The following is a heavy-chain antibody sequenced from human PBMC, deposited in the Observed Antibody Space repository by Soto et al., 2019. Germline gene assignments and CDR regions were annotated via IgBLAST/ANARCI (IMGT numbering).Heavy chain of an antibody. J-gene: IGHJ3*02. Sequence: LXLSCASSGFTFSRYAMSWVLQAPVKGLEWVSAISGSGGSTYYADSVKGRFTISRDNSKNTLYLQMNSLRAEDTAVYYCAKPPTAMIVVVKSAFDIWGQGTMVTVS. D-gene: IGHD3-22*01. CDR1: GFTFSRYA. CDR3: AKPPTAMIVVVKSAFDI. V-gene: IGHV3-23*01. CDR2: ISGSGGST.